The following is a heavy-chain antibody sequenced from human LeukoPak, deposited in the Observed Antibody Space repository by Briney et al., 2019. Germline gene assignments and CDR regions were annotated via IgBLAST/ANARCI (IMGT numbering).Heavy chain of an antibody. V-gene: IGHV3-23*01. J-gene: IGHJ4*02. CDR1: GFTFSSYA. D-gene: IGHD5-12*01. CDR3: AKDQGYSGYDEDYYFDY. Sequence: GGSLRLSCAASGFTFSSYAMSWVRQAPGKGLEWVSAISGSGGSTYYADSVKGRFTISRDNSKNTLYLQMNSLRAEDTAVYYCAKDQGYSGYDEDYYFDYWGQGTLVTVSS. CDR2: ISGSGGST.